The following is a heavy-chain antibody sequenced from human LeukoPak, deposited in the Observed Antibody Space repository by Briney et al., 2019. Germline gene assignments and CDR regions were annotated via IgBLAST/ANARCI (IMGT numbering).Heavy chain of an antibody. CDR3: ARSRDAYNWFDY. D-gene: IGHD1-1*01. J-gene: IGHJ4*02. CDR2: INPSGGSA. CDR1: GYTFTSYF. Sequence: ASVKVSCKASGYTFTSYFIHWVRQAPGQGLEWMGIINPSGGSAGYAQKFQGRVTMTRDTSTSTVYMELSSLRSEDTAFYYCARSRDAYNWFDYWGQGTLVTVSS. V-gene: IGHV1-46*01.